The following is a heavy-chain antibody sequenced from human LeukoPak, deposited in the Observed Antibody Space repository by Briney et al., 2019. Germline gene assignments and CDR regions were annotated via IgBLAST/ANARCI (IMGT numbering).Heavy chain of an antibody. D-gene: IGHD2-15*01. Sequence: GGSLRLSCAASGFTFSSHAMSWVRQPPGKGLEWVSTISGSGGGTYYADSVKGRFTISRDNSKNTLYLQMNSLRPEDTAVYYCAGYFCSGGSCYRYFDYWGQGTLVTVSS. J-gene: IGHJ4*02. V-gene: IGHV3-23*01. CDR1: GFTFSSHA. CDR3: AGYFCSGGSCYRYFDY. CDR2: ISGSGGGT.